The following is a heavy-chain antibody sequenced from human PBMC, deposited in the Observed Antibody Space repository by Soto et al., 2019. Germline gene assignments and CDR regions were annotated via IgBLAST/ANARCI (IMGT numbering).Heavy chain of an antibody. D-gene: IGHD1-26*01. CDR1: GFTFSSLG. CDR3: VKERTGTWDFDY. Sequence: QVQLVESGGGGVQPGRSLRLSCAASGFTFSSLGMHWVRQAPGKGLVLVAVISNDGSEKYYADSVQGRFTISRHNSKNTPSLQMTSLRAEDTAVYYCVKERTGTWDFDYWGQGTLVTVSS. J-gene: IGHJ4*02. CDR2: ISNDGSEK. V-gene: IGHV3-30*18.